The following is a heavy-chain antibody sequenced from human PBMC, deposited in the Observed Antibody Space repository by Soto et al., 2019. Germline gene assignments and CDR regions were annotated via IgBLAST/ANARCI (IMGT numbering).Heavy chain of an antibody. V-gene: IGHV3-21*01. CDR2: ISSSSSYI. Sequence: GGSLRLSCAASGFTFSSYSMNWVRQAPGKGLGWVSSISSSSSYIYYADSVKGRFTISRDNAKNSLYLQMNSLRAEDTAVYYCARKYNYYGDYEGRQDVWGQGTTVTVSS. D-gene: IGHD4-17*01. J-gene: IGHJ6*02. CDR3: ARKYNYYGDYEGRQDV. CDR1: GFTFSSYS.